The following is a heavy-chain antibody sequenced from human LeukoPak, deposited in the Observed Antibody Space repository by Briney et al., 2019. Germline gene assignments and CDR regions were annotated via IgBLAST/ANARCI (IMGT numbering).Heavy chain of an antibody. CDR3: AIFQAARRLCYFDY. CDR2: INHSGST. D-gene: IGHD6-6*01. CDR1: GGSFSGYY. V-gene: IGHV4-34*01. J-gene: IGHJ4*02. Sequence: PSETQSLTCAVYGGSFSGYYWSWIRQPPGKGLEWIGEINHSGSTNYNPSLKSRVTISVDTSKNQFSLKLSSVTAADTAVYYCAIFQAARRLCYFDYWGQGTLATVSS.